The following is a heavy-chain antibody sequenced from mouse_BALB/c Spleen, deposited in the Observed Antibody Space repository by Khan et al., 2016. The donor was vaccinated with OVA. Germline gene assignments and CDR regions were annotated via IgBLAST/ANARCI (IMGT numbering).Heavy chain of an antibody. J-gene: IGHJ4*01. CDR3: ARGDEENYAMDY. CDR2: IYPGTGST. CDR1: GYIFTSYW. Sequence: QVQLKQSGAELVRPGASVKLSCKTSGYIFTSYWIHWVRQRSGQGLEWIARIYPGTGSTYYNEKFKGKTTLTADKSSTTAYMQLSSLKSEDSAVYFCARGDEENYAMDYWGQGTSVTVSS. V-gene: IGHV1-76*01. D-gene: IGHD3-3*01.